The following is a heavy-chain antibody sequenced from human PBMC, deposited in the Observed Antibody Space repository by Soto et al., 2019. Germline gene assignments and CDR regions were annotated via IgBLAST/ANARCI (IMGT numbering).Heavy chain of an antibody. CDR1: GGSISSYY. Sequence: SETLSLTCTVSGGSISSYYWSWIRQPPGKGLEWIGYIYYSGSTNYNPSLKSRVTISVDTSKNQFSLKLSSVTAADTAVYYCAILNTYYDILSGRNQYYFDYWGQGTLVTVSS. CDR2: IYYSGST. J-gene: IGHJ4*02. D-gene: IGHD3-9*01. CDR3: AILNTYYDILSGRNQYYFDY. V-gene: IGHV4-59*08.